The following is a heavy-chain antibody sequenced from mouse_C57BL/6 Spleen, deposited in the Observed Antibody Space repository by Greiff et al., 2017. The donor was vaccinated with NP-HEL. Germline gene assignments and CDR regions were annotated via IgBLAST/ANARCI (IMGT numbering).Heavy chain of an antibody. Sequence: VQLQQPGAELVMPGASVKLSCKASGYTFTSYWMHWVKQRPGQGLEWIGEIDPSDSYTNYNQKFKGKSTLTVDKSSSTAYMQLSSLTSEDSAVYYCARGTTVVADYWGQGTTPTVSS. CDR1: GYTFTSYW. CDR3: ARGTTVVADY. V-gene: IGHV1-69*01. D-gene: IGHD1-1*01. CDR2: IDPSDSYT. J-gene: IGHJ2*01.